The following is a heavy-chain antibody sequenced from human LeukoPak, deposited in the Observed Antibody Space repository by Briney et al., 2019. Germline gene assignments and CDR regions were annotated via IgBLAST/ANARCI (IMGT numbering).Heavy chain of an antibody. D-gene: IGHD2-8*01. J-gene: IGHJ6*02. CDR1: GYTFTSYD. CDR3: ARVAVLMVYALMSYGMDV. Sequence: ASVKVSCKAPGYTFTSYDINWVRQATGQGLEWMGWMNPNSGNTGYAQKFQGRVTMTRNTSISTAYMELSSLRSEDTAVYYCARVAVLMVYALMSYGMDVWGQGTTVTVSS. CDR2: MNPNSGNT. V-gene: IGHV1-8*01.